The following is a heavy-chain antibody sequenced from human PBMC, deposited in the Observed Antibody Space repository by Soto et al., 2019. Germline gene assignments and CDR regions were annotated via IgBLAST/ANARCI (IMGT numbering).Heavy chain of an antibody. D-gene: IGHD6-13*01. CDR1: GGSFSGYY. CDR2: INHSGST. Sequence: KPSETLSLTCAVYGGSFSGYYWSWIRQPPGKGLEWIGEINHSGSTNYNPSLKSRVTISVDTSKNQFSLKLSSVTAADTAVYYCARQQLVRREADYWGKGTLVTVSS. CDR3: ARQQLVRREADY. V-gene: IGHV4-34*01. J-gene: IGHJ4*02.